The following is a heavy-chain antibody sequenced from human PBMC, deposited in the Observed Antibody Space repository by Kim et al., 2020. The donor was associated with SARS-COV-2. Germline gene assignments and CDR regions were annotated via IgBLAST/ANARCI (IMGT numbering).Heavy chain of an antibody. CDR2: INPSGGST. J-gene: IGHJ1*01. D-gene: IGHD1-26*01. CDR1: GYTFTSYY. Sequence: ASVKVSCKASGYTFTSYYMHWVRQAPGQGLEWMGIINPSGGSTSYAQKFQGRVTMTRDTSTSTVYMELSSLRSEDTAVYYCARDLRGLGTMGSGSYPIGYFQHWGQGTLVTVSS. V-gene: IGHV1-46*01. CDR3: ARDLRGLGTMGSGSYPIGYFQH.